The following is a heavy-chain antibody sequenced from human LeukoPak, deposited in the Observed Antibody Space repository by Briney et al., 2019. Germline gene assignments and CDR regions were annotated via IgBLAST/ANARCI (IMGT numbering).Heavy chain of an antibody. V-gene: IGHV4-30-4*01. J-gene: IGHJ5*02. CDR2: IYYSGST. Sequence: SETLSLTCTVSGGSISSGDYYWSWIRQPPGKGLEWIGYIYYSGSTYYNPSLKSRVTISVDTSKNQFSLKLSSVTAADTAVYYCAREVTAANWFDPWGQGTLVTVSS. D-gene: IGHD2-21*02. CDR3: AREVTAANWFDP. CDR1: GGSISSGDYY.